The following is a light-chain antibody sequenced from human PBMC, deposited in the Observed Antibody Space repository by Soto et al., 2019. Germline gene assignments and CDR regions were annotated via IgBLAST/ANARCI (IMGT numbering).Light chain of an antibody. Sequence: QSVLTQPPSVSGAPGQRVTISCTGSSSNIGAGYEVHWYQQLPGTAPKLLIYGNGNRPSGVPDRFSGSKSGTSASLAITGLQAEDEADFYCQSHDSSLSAYVFGTGTKVTAL. V-gene: IGLV1-40*01. CDR2: GNG. J-gene: IGLJ1*01. CDR1: SSNIGAGYE. CDR3: QSHDSSLSAYV.